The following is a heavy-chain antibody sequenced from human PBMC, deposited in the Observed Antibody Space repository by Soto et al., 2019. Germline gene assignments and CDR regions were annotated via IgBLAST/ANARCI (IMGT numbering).Heavy chain of an antibody. Sequence: EVQLVESGGGLVQPGGSLRLSCAASGFTFSSYWMSWVRQAPGKGQEWGANIKQDGSEKYYVDAVKGRFTISRDNAKNSLYLQMNSLRAEDTAVYYCARGGDQLIDHFDYWGQGTLVTVSS. CDR3: ARGGDQLIDHFDY. CDR1: GFTFSSYW. V-gene: IGHV3-7*05. D-gene: IGHD2-2*02. CDR2: IKQDGSEK. J-gene: IGHJ4*02.